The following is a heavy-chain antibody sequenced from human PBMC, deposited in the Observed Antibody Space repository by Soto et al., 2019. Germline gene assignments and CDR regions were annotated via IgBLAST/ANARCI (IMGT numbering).Heavy chain of an antibody. Sequence: GGSLRLSCVASGFTFSSYSMNWVSQAPGKGLEWVSSISSSSSYIYYADSVKGRFTISRDNAKNSLYLQMNSLRAEDTAVYYCARPGRWLQSHVDYWGPGTLVTVSS. V-gene: IGHV3-21*01. D-gene: IGHD1-26*01. J-gene: IGHJ4*02. CDR2: ISSSSSYI. CDR1: GFTFSSYS. CDR3: ARPGRWLQSHVDY.